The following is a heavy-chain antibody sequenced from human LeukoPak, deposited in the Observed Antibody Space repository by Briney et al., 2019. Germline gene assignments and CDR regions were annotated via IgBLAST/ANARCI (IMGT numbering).Heavy chain of an antibody. Sequence: GGSLRLSCAASGFTFSSYEMNWVRQAPGKGLEWVSYISSSGSTIYYADSVKGRFTISRDNAKNSLYLQMNSLRGEDTAVYYCAKQRGSGYYFEYWGQGTLVTVSS. D-gene: IGHD3-22*01. V-gene: IGHV3-48*03. CDR1: GFTFSSYE. J-gene: IGHJ4*02. CDR2: ISSSGSTI. CDR3: AKQRGSGYYFEY.